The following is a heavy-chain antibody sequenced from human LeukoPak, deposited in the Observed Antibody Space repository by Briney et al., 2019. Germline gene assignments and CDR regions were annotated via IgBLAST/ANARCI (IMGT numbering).Heavy chain of an antibody. J-gene: IGHJ5*02. Sequence: PSQNLSLTCTVSGGSISSGRYYWSWIRQPAGKGLEWIGRIYTSGSTNYNPSLKSRVTISVDTSKNQFSLKLSSVTAADTAVYYCARDSGIAVAGFNWFDPWGQGTLVTVSS. CDR2: IYTSGST. CDR3: ARDSGIAVAGFNWFDP. CDR1: GGSISSGRYY. D-gene: IGHD6-19*01. V-gene: IGHV4-61*02.